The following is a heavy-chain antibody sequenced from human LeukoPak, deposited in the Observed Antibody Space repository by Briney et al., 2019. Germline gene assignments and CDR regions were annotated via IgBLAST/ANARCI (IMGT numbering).Heavy chain of an antibody. Sequence: SETLSLTCTVSGGSISSGGYYWSWIRQHPGKGLEWIGYIYYSGSTYYNPSLKSRVTISVDTSRNQFSLKLSSVTAADTAVYYCARETVAAPLLGNWFDPWGQGTLVTVSS. V-gene: IGHV4-31*03. CDR3: ARETVAAPLLGNWFDP. D-gene: IGHD6-19*01. CDR1: GGSISSGGYY. J-gene: IGHJ5*02. CDR2: IYYSGST.